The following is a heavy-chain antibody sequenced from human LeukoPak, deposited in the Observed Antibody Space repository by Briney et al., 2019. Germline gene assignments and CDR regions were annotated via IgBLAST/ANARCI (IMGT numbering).Heavy chain of an antibody. V-gene: IGHV3-7*01. Sequence: GSLRLSCAASGFIFSSYWMSWVRQAAGKGLEWVASVKQDGSEKYYVDSVKGRFTISRDNAKNSLYLQMNSLRAEDTAVYYCARDIDYEDYWGQGTLVTVSS. D-gene: IGHD4-17*01. CDR2: VKQDGSEK. J-gene: IGHJ4*02. CDR3: ARDIDYEDY. CDR1: GFIFSSYW.